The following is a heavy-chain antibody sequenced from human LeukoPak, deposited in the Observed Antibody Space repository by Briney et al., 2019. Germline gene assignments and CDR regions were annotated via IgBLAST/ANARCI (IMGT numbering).Heavy chain of an antibody. Sequence: GGSLRLSCAASGFTFSSYSMNWVRQAPGKGLEWVSSISSSSSYIYYADSVKGRFTISRDNAKNSLYLQMNGLRAEDTAVYYCARGAVTTGGFDYWGQGTLVTVSS. CDR1: GFTFSSYS. CDR2: ISSSSSYI. V-gene: IGHV3-21*01. CDR3: ARGAVTTGGFDY. J-gene: IGHJ4*02. D-gene: IGHD4-17*01.